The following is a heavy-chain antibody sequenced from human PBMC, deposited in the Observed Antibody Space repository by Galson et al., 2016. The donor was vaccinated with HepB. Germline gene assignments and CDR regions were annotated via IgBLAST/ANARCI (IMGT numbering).Heavy chain of an antibody. V-gene: IGHV3-23*01. D-gene: IGHD2-15*01. CDR3: AREGPPSGPCDDFDS. CDR1: GFTFSTYP. CDR2: TTGTHGRT. Sequence: SLRLSCTASGFTFSTYPMAWVRQSPGKGLEWVPTTGTHGRTHSTNSVKDRFTSSRANSRDTEELQMNSLTAEDTAVYYSAREGPPSGPCDDFDSWGQGTPVTVSS. J-gene: IGHJ4*02.